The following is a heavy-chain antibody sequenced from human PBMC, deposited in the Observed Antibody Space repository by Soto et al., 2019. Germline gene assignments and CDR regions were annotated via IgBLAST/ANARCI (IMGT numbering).Heavy chain of an antibody. D-gene: IGHD3-16*01. CDR2: ISGSGGST. CDR1: GFTFSNYA. Sequence: PGGSLRLSCAASGFTFSNYAVTWVRQAPGKGLEWVSTISGSGGSTYYADSVKGRFTISRDSSKNTLYLQMNSLRAEDTALYYCAKENAFKFGNWGQGTLVTVSS. V-gene: IGHV3-23*01. CDR3: AKENAFKFGN. J-gene: IGHJ4*02.